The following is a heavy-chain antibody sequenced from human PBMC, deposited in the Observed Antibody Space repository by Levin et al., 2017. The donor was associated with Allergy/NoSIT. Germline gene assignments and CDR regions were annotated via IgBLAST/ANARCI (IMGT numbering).Heavy chain of an antibody. J-gene: IGHJ3*02. CDR3: ARAAILNGGNSAGLAFDI. CDR2: TYYRSKWYN. D-gene: IGHD4-23*01. V-gene: IGHV6-1*01. CDR1: GDSVSSNSAA. Sequence: SQTLSLTCAISGDSVSSNSAAWNWIRQSPSRGLEWLGRTYYRSKWYNDYAVSVKSRITINPDTSKNQFSLQLNSVTPEDTAVYYCARAAILNGGNSAGLAFDIWGQGTMVTVSS.